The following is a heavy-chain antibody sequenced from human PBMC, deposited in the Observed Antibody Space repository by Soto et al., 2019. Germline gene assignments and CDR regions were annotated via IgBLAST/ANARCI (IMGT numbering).Heavy chain of an antibody. CDR1: GFSLSTSGVG. J-gene: IGHJ5*02. V-gene: IGHV2-5*02. CDR3: AHRDRMTTFFNWFDP. Sequence: SGPTLVKPTQTLTLTCTFSGFSLSTSGVGVGWIRQPPGKALEWLALIYWDDDKRYSPSLKSRLTITKDTSKNQVVLTMTNMDPVDTATYYCAHRDRMTTFFNWFDPWGQGTLVTVSS. D-gene: IGHD4-4*01. CDR2: IYWDDDK.